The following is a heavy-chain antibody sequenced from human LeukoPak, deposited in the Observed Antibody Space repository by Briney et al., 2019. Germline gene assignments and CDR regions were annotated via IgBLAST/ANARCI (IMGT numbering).Heavy chain of an antibody. J-gene: IGHJ4*02. CDR3: ARSGIEDIVLMVYAHFDY. V-gene: IGHV4-34*01. CDR1: GGSFSGYY. Sequence: SETLSLTCAVYGGSFSGYYWSWIRQPPGKGLEWIGEINHSGSTNYNPSLKSRVTISVDTSKNQFFLKLSSVTAADTAVYYCARSGIEDIVLMVYAHFDYWGQGTLVTVSS. CDR2: INHSGST. D-gene: IGHD2-8*01.